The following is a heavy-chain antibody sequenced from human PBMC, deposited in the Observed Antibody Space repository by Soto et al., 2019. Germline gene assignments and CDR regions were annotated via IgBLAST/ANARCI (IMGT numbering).Heavy chain of an antibody. D-gene: IGHD3-16*01. CDR2: INGDGSST. CDR1: GFTFSSYW. V-gene: IGHV3-74*01. J-gene: IGHJ4*02. CDR3: VRDDIGLVIDY. Sequence: EVQLVESGGGLVQPGGSLRLSCAASGFTFSSYWMHWVRQVSGKGLVWVSHINGDGSSTTYADSVKGRFTISRDNAKNKLYLQMNSLRAEETAVYYCVRDDIGLVIDYWGQGTLVTVSS.